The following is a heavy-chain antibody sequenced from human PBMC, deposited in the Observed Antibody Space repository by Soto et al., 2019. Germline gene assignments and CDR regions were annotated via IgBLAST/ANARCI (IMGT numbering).Heavy chain of an antibody. Sequence: QVQLVQSGAEVKKPAASVKVSCKASGYTFTSYDINWVRQATGQGLEWMGWMNPNSGNTVYAQKFQGRVTMTSNTSTSTAYMELSSRISENTAVYYCARDASTKAFEYGGQGTLVTVSS. J-gene: IGHJ4*02. D-gene: IGHD5-12*01. CDR1: GYTFTSYD. CDR3: ARDASTKAFEY. CDR2: MNPNSGNT. V-gene: IGHV1-8*01.